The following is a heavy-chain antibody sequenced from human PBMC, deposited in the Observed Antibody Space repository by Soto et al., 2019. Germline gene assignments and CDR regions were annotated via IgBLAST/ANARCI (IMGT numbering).Heavy chain of an antibody. V-gene: IGHV4-31*03. CDR2: IYYSGST. J-gene: IGHJ4*02. CDR1: GGSISSGGYY. CDR3: ARAGRGVPPDY. D-gene: IGHD3-10*01. Sequence: PSETLSLTCTVSGGSISSGGYYWSWIRQHPGKGLEWIGYIYYSGSTYYNPSLKSRVTMSVDTSKNQFSLKLSSVTAADTAVYYCARAGRGVPPDYWGQGTLVTVSS.